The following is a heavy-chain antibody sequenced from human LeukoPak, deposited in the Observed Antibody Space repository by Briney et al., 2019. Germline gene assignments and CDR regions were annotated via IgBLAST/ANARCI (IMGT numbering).Heavy chain of an antibody. CDR2: ISSSGGNT. Sequence: GGSLRLSCAASGFTFSSNAMHWVRQAPGKGLEFVSAISSSGGNTYYANSVKGRFTISRDTSKNTLYLQMGSLRVEDMAVYYCARVGDRSGNGFSHWGQGTLVTVSS. J-gene: IGHJ4*02. CDR1: GFTFSSNA. CDR3: ARVGDRSGNGFSH. V-gene: IGHV3-64*01. D-gene: IGHD2-8*01.